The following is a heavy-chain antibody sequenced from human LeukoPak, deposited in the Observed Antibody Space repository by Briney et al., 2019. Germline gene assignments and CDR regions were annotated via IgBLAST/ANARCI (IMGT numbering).Heavy chain of an antibody. Sequence: QPGGSLRLSCAASGFIFSSYAISWVRQAPGKGLEWVSVISGSGGSTYYADSAKGRFTISRDNSKNTLYLQMNSMRDEDTAVYYCAKTESYDILAGYRDAFDIWGQGTMVTVSS. CDR1: GFIFSSYA. CDR2: ISGSGGST. D-gene: IGHD3-9*01. CDR3: AKTESYDILAGYRDAFDI. J-gene: IGHJ3*02. V-gene: IGHV3-23*01.